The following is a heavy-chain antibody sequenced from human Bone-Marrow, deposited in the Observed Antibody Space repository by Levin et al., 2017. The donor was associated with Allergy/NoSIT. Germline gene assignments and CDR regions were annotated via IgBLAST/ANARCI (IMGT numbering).Heavy chain of an antibody. V-gene: IGHV1-69*13. CDR2: IIPIFGTA. CDR3: ASNVREDYYYGMDV. J-gene: IGHJ6*02. Sequence: ASVKVSCKASGGTFSSYAISWVRQAPGQGLEWMGGIIPIFGTANYAQKFQGRVTITADESTSTAYMELSSLRSEDTAVYYCASNVREDYYYGMDVWGQGTTVTVSS. D-gene: IGHD1-26*01. CDR1: GGTFSSYA.